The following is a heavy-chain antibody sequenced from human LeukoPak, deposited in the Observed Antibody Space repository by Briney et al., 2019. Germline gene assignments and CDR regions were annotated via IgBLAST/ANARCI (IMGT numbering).Heavy chain of an antibody. CDR3: VAIPLFAVVLNQETV. CDR2: FIPVLGAA. D-gene: IGHD3-3*01. J-gene: IGHJ6*04. V-gene: IGHV1-69*10. CDR1: GGTFSKYA. Sequence: ASVKVSCKAPGGTFSKYAFSWVRQAPGQGLEWMGGFIPVLGAANSTQKFQGRLTIAADISTTTVYMELRGLKYEDTGVFFCVAIPLFAVVLNQETVWGKGTTVTISS.